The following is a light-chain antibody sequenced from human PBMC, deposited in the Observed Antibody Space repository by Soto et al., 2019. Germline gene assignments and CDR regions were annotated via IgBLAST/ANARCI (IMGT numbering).Light chain of an antibody. V-gene: IGKV3-15*01. CDR1: QSVSSN. CDR3: QQDNNWPPWT. J-gene: IGKJ1*01. CDR2: GAS. Sequence: EIVMTQSPATLSVSPGERATLSCRASQSVSSNLAWYQQKPGQAPRLLIYGASTRATGIPARFSGSGSGTEFTLTISSLQSADFAVYYCQQDNNWPPWTFGQGTQVEFK.